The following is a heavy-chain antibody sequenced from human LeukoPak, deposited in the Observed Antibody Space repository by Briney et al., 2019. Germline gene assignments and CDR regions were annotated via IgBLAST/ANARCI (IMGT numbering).Heavy chain of an antibody. CDR1: GFTFSSYA. D-gene: IGHD3-22*01. CDR2: ISGSGGST. J-gene: IGHJ4*02. Sequence: GGSLRLSCAASGFTFSSYAMGWVRQAPGKGLEWVSAISGSGGSTYYADSVKGRFTISRDNSKNTLYLQMNSLRAEDTAVYYCAKDPYYYDSSGYYPCCFDYWGQGTLVTVSS. V-gene: IGHV3-23*01. CDR3: AKDPYYYDSSGYYPCCFDY.